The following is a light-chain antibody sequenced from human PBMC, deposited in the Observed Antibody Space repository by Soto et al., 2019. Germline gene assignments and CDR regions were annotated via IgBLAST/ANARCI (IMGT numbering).Light chain of an antibody. J-gene: IGKJ3*01. CDR1: QSVSSN. CDR3: QQYNNRPPFT. CDR2: GAS. V-gene: IGKV3-15*01. Sequence: EIVMTHSPATLSVSPGERATLSCRASQSVSSNLAWYQQKPGQAPRLLIYGASTRATGIPARFSGSGSGTEFTLTISSLQSEDFAVYYYQQYNNRPPFTFGPGTKVDIK.